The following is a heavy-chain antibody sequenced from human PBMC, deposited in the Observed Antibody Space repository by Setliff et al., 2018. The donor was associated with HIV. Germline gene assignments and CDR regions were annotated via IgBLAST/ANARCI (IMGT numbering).Heavy chain of an antibody. CDR3: VRHGYYYDFIDI. Sequence: PSETLSLTCTVSGGSISSYYWSWIRQPAGKGLEWIGRIDSSGTTDYKPSLKGRVAISVDTSRNQFSLNLTSMTAADTAVYFCVRHGYYYDFIDIWGQGTVVTVSS. D-gene: IGHD3-22*01. CDR1: GGSISSYY. J-gene: IGHJ3*02. V-gene: IGHV4-4*07. CDR2: IDSSGTT.